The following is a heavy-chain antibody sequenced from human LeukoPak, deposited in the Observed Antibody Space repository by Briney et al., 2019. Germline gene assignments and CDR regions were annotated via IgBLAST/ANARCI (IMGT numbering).Heavy chain of an antibody. CDR1: GFTFRNYW. D-gene: IGHD3-10*01. V-gene: IGHV3-74*01. CDR2: INIDGSTT. J-gene: IGHJ4*02. CDR3: ARTPYYGSGSYLYYFDY. Sequence: GGSLRLSCAAPGFTFRNYWMHWVRQAPGKGLVWVSRINIDGSTTSNADSVKGRFTISRDNAKNSLYLQMNSLRAEDTAVYYCARTPYYGSGSYLYYFDYWGQGTLVTVSS.